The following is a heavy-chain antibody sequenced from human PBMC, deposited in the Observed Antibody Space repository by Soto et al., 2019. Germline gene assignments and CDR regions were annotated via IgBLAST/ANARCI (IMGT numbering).Heavy chain of an antibody. CDR3: AKERLGRGIDY. V-gene: IGHV3-23*01. J-gene: IGHJ4*02. CDR1: GLTFSNYA. CDR2: VNNGGGGT. Sequence: GGSLRLSCAASGLTFSNYAMTWVRQAPGKGPGWISTVNNGGGGTYYADSVKGRFTISRDNSKNTLYLQVSSLRAEDTAVYYCAKERLGRGIDYWDQGILVTVSS. D-gene: IGHD6-6*01.